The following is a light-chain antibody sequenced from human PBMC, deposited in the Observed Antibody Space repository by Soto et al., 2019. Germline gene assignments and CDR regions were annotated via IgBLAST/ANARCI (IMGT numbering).Light chain of an antibody. V-gene: IGLV2-14*01. CDR3: SSYTTISTLV. CDR2: EVS. CDR1: SNDVGTYDY. J-gene: IGLJ1*01. Sequence: QSALTQPASVSGSPGQSITISCTGTSNDVGTYDYVSWYQHHPGKAPKLLIYEVSNRPSGVSNRFSGSKSANTASLTISGLQADDEAHYYCSSYTTISTLVFGTGNKLTVL.